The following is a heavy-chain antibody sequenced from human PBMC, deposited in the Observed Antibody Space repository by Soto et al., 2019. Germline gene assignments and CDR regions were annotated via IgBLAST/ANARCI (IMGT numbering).Heavy chain of an antibody. CDR3: ARDRTIFGVVIPTY. CDR2: ISAYNGNT. V-gene: IGHV1-18*01. CDR1: GYTFTSYG. Sequence: ASVKVSCKASGYTFTSYGISWVRRAPGQGLEWMGWISAYNGNTNYAQKLQGRVTMTTDTSTSTAYMELRSLRSDDTAVYYCARDRTIFGVVIPTYWGQGTLVTVSS. D-gene: IGHD3-3*01. J-gene: IGHJ4*02.